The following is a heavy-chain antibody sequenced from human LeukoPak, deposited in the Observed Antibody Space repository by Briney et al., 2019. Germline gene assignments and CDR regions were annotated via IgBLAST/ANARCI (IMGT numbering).Heavy chain of an antibody. CDR2: IIPIFGTA. CDR3: ARELYYYGSGSLNY. D-gene: IGHD3-10*01. Sequence: SVKVSCKASGGTFSSYAISWVRQAPGQGLEWMGGIIPIFGTANYAQKFQGRVTITADKSTSTAYMELSSLRSEDTAVYYCARELYYYGSGSLNYWGQGTLVTVSS. V-gene: IGHV1-69*06. J-gene: IGHJ4*02. CDR1: GGTFSSYA.